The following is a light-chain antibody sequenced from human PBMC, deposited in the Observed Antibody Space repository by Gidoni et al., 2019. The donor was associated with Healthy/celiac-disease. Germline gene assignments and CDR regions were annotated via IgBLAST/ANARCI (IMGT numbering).Light chain of an antibody. V-gene: IGKV1-39*01. CDR1: QNIKRY. Sequence: DIQVTQSPSSLSASVGDRVTITCRASQNIKRYLNWYQQKPGKAPKVLIYAASSLQSGVPSRFSGSGSGTDFTLTISSLQPEDFATYYCQQTNSTPPYIFGQGTKLEIK. J-gene: IGKJ2*01. CDR3: QQTNSTPPYI. CDR2: AAS.